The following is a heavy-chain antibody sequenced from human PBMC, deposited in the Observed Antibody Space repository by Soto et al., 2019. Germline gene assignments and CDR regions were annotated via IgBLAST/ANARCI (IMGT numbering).Heavy chain of an antibody. D-gene: IGHD2-2*01. J-gene: IGHJ6*02. CDR1: GGTFGSYA. V-gene: IGHV1-69*13. Sequence: SVKVSCKASGGTFGSYAISCVRQAPGQGLEWMGGIIPIPGTANYAQKFQGRVTIAADESTSTAYMELSSLRSEDTAVYYCARSQGSSTSLEIYYYYYYGMDVWGQGTTVTVSS. CDR3: ARSQGSSTSLEIYYYYYYGMDV. CDR2: IIPIPGTA.